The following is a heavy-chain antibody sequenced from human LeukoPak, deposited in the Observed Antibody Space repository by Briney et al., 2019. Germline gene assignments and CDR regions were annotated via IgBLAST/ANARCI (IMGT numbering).Heavy chain of an antibody. V-gene: IGHV4-30-4*07. CDR3: ARAADYYYDNSGIGGYFDS. CDR2: VYYSGNT. Sequence: SQTLSLTCTVSGGSVSSNAYSWTWLRQPPGKELEWIGYVYYSGNTHYNPSLKSRVTISMDMSKNQFSLKLTSVTAADTAVYYCARAADYYYDNSGIGGYFDSWGQGILVTVSS. CDR1: GGSVSSNAYS. J-gene: IGHJ4*02. D-gene: IGHD3-22*01.